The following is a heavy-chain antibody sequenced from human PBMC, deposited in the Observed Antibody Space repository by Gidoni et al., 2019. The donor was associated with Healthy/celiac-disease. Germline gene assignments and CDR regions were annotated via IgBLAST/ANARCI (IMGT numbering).Heavy chain of an antibody. J-gene: IGHJ6*02. Sequence: EVQLVESGGGLVKPGGSLRLSCAASGFTFSSYSMNWVRQAPGKGLELVSSISSSSSYIYYADSVKGRFTISRDNAKNSLYLQMNSLRAEDTAVYYCARDEYGSGSYTENYYYYGMDVWGQGTTVTVSS. V-gene: IGHV3-21*01. CDR3: ARDEYGSGSYTENYYYYGMDV. D-gene: IGHD3-10*01. CDR2: ISSSSSYI. CDR1: GFTFSSYS.